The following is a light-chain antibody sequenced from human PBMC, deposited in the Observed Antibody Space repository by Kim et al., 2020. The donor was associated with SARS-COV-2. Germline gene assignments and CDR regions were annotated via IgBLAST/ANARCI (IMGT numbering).Light chain of an antibody. CDR1: QDIRND. V-gene: IGKV1-17*01. CDR2: SAS. Sequence: ASVGDRVTITCRASQDIRNDLGWYQQNPGRAPKRLIYSASSLQSGVPSRFSCSGSGTEFTLTISSVQPEDFATYFCLLHSTYPIAFGQGTRLEI. J-gene: IGKJ5*01. CDR3: LLHSTYPIA.